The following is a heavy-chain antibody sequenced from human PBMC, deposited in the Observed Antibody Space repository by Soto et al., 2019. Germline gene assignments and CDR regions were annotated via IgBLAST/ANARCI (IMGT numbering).Heavy chain of an antibody. CDR2: INPRVADT. V-gene: IGHV1-46*01. CDR1: GYAFSTAY. CDR3: ARDRGAFNAFDF. D-gene: IGHD2-15*01. Sequence: QVQLIQSASEVGKPGASVKVSCQASGYAFSTAYIHWVRQAPGQGLEWMGFINPRVADTAYAQSFQGRVAMSRDTSTNTVYLDLSSLRFDDTATYYCARDRGAFNAFDFWGPGTVVTVSS. J-gene: IGHJ4*02.